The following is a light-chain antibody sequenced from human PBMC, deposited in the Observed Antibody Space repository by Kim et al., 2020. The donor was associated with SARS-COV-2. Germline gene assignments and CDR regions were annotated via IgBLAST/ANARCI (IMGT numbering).Light chain of an antibody. CDR3: QQYGSSPTT. CDR2: GAS. CDR1: QSVSSSY. V-gene: IGKV3-20*01. Sequence: EIVMTQSPATLSLSPGEGATLSCRASQSVSSSYLAWYQQKPGQAPRLLIYGASSRATGVPDRFSGSGSGTDFSLTISRLEPEDFAVYYCQQYGSSPTTFGQGTRLDIK. J-gene: IGKJ1*01.